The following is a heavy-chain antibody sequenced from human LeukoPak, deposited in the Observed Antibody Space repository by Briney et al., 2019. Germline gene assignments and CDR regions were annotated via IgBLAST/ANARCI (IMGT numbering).Heavy chain of an antibody. J-gene: IGHJ4*02. V-gene: IGHV3-73*01. CDR2: IRSKASSYAT. Sequence: GGALRLSCTASGFTFSGSALHWVRQASGKGLEWVGRIRSKASSYATVYAASVKGRITISRDDSKYTAYLQMNSLKTEDTAVYYCTSGLSVRRSNNTPVDYWGQGTLVTVSS. D-gene: IGHD1-1*01. CDR1: GFTFSGSA. CDR3: TSGLSVRRSNNTPVDY.